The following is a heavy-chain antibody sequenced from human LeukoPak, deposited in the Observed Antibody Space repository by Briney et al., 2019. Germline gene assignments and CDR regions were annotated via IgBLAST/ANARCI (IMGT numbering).Heavy chain of an antibody. V-gene: IGHV1-69*05. D-gene: IGHD4-11*01. J-gene: IGHJ6*03. CDR3: ARDGAVTTDYYYYYMDV. CDR1: GGTFTSYA. Sequence: SVKVSCKASGGTFTSYAISWVRQAPGQGLEWMGGIIPILGTANYAQKFQGRVTITTDESTSTAYMELSSLRSEDTAVYYCARDGAVTTDYYYYYMDVWGKGTTVTVSS. CDR2: IIPILGTA.